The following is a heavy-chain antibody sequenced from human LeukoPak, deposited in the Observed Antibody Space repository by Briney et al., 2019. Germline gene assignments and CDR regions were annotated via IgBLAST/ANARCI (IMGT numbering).Heavy chain of an antibody. Sequence: SETLSLTCTVSGGFISSRRYYWAWIRQPPGSGLEWIASIYNTGSTYYNPSLKSRVTMSVDTSNNQFSLKLSSVTAADTAVYYCARVTFLRYFDWLYYYYYYMDVWGKGTTVTVSS. J-gene: IGHJ6*03. D-gene: IGHD3-9*01. CDR1: GGFISSRRYY. CDR2: IYNTGST. V-gene: IGHV4-39*07. CDR3: ARVTFLRYFDWLYYYYYYMDV.